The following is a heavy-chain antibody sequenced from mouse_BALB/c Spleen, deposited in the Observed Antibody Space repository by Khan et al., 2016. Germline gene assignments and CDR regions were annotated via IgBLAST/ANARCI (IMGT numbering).Heavy chain of an antibody. J-gene: IGHJ4*01. Sequence: QVQLKESGPGLVALSQSLSITCTVSGFSLTGYGVNWARQPPGKGLEWPGMIWGDGSPDYNSALKSRLSISKDNSQSQVFLKMNRLQTDDTARYYCARVWGEYWGQGNSVTVSS. CDR2: IWGDGSP. CDR1: GFSLTGYG. CDR3: ARVWGEY. V-gene: IGHV2-6-7*01. D-gene: IGHD1-1*02.